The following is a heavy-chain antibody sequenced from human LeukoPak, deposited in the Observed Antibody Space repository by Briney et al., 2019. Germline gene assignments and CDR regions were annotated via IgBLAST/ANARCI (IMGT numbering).Heavy chain of an antibody. D-gene: IGHD5-12*01. V-gene: IGHV4-4*07. CDR2: IYPSGST. CDR1: SGSLSSFY. CDR3: ARSSGHDFDY. Sequence: SETLSLTCTVSSGSLSSFYWNWIRQPAGKGLEWVGRIYPSGSTDYNASLKGRVTMSVDTSKKQFSLKLNSVTAADTAVYYCARSSGHDFDYWGQGILVTVSS. J-gene: IGHJ4*02.